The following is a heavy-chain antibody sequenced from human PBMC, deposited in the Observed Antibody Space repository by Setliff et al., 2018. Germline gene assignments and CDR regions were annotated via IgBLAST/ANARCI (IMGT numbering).Heavy chain of an antibody. CDR1: GGSFSTYY. CDR3: ARLAVPYYFDY. V-gene: IGHV4-34*01. Sequence: SETLSLTCAVYGGSFSTYYWIWIRQPPGKGLECVGEINHSGSTNYNPSLKSRVTISVDTSKNQFSLKLSSVTAADTAVHYCARLAVPYYFDYWGQGTLVTVSS. J-gene: IGHJ4*02. CDR2: INHSGST. D-gene: IGHD4-17*01.